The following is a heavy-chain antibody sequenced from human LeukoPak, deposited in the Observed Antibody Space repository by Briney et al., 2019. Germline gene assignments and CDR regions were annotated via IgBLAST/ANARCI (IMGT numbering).Heavy chain of an antibody. D-gene: IGHD3-22*01. CDR1: GDSITNYY. Sequence: IPSETLSLTCTVSGDSITNYYWSWIRQPPGKGLEWIGYISHSGSTNYNPSLKSRVTISVDRSKNQFSLKLTSVTAADTAVYHCARNDYYSADYWGQGTLVTVSS. CDR3: ARNDYYSADY. V-gene: IGHV4-59*01. CDR2: ISHSGST. J-gene: IGHJ4*02.